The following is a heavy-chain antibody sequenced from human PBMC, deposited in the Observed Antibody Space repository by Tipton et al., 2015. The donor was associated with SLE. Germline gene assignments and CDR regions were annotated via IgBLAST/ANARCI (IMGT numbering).Heavy chain of an antibody. D-gene: IGHD2-21*02. CDR3: VRDGAGDLGAFDI. V-gene: IGHV4-59*12. CDR1: GGSITSYY. J-gene: IGHJ3*02. CDR2: IYHSDYT. Sequence: TLSLTCSVSGGSITSYYWSWIRQPPGKGLEWIGHIYHSDYTSYNPSLKSRVFISVDTSKNQVSLRLTSVTAADTALYYCVRDGAGDLGAFDIWGQGTLAVVSS.